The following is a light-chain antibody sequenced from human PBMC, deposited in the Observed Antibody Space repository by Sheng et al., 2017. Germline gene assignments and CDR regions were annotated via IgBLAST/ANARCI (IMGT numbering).Light chain of an antibody. CDR3: QQFNSYPPWT. J-gene: IGKJ1*01. CDR1: QAINSY. V-gene: IGKV1-9*01. Sequence: GDRVTITCRASQAINSYVAWYQQKPGNAPKLLIYAASTLQSGVPSRFFGSGSGTDFTLTISSLQPEDFATYYCQQFNSYPPWTFGQGTKVEIK. CDR2: AAS.